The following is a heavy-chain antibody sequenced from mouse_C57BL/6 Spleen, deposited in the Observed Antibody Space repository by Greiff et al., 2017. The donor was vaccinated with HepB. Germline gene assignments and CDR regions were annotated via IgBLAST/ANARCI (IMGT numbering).Heavy chain of an antibody. CDR1: GYSITSGYY. CDR2: ISYDGSN. D-gene: IGHD6-1*01. J-gene: IGHJ2*01. Sequence: EVQLQESGPGLVKPSQSLSLTCSVTGYSITSGYYWNWIRQFPGNKLEWMGYISYDGSNNYNPSLKNRISITRDTSKNQFFLKLNSVTTEDTATYYCARGCLEGYYFDYWGQGTTLTVSS. V-gene: IGHV3-6*01. CDR3: ARGCLEGYYFDY.